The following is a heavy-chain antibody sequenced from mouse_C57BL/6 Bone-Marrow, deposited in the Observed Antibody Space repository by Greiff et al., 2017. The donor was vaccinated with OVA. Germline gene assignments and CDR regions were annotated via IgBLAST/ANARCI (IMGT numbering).Heavy chain of an antibody. Sequence: VKLMESGAELVKPGASVKMSCKASGYTFTTYPIEWMKQNHGKSLEWIGNFHPYNDDTKYNEKFKGKATLTVEKSSSTVYLELSRLTSDDSAVYYCARGYGSSYWYFDVWGTGTTVTVSS. CDR3: ARGYGSSYWYFDV. CDR2: FHPYNDDT. V-gene: IGHV1-47*01. D-gene: IGHD1-1*01. CDR1: GYTFTTYP. J-gene: IGHJ1*03.